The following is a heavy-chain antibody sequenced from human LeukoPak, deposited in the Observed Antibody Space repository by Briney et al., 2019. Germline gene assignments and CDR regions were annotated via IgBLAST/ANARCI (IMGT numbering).Heavy chain of an antibody. D-gene: IGHD3-22*01. CDR1: GGSISSGGYY. CDR2: IYYSGST. V-gene: IGHV4-31*03. J-gene: IGHJ4*02. Sequence: SQTLSLTCTVSGGSISSGGYYWSWMRQHPGKGLEWIGYIYYSGSTYYNPSLKSRVAISVDTSKNQFSLKLSSVTAADTAVYYCARGTMIVGPDYWGQGTLVTVSS. CDR3: ARGTMIVGPDY.